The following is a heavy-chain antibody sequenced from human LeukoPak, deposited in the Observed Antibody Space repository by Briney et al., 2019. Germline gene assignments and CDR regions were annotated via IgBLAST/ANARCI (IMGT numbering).Heavy chain of an antibody. J-gene: IGHJ4*02. D-gene: IGHD2-15*01. V-gene: IGHV1-69*13. Sequence: SVKVSCKASGGTFISYAISWVRQAPGQGLAWMGGIIPIFGTANYAQKFQGRVTITADESTSTAYMELSSLRSEDTAVYYCARASPDLGYCSGGSCYLSFDYWGQGTLVTVSS. CDR2: IIPIFGTA. CDR3: ARASPDLGYCSGGSCYLSFDY. CDR1: GGTFISYA.